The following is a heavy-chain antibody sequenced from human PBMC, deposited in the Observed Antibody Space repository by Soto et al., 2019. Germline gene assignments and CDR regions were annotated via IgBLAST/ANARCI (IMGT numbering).Heavy chain of an antibody. V-gene: IGHV1-69*01. CDR2: IIPIFGTA. CDR3: ARGAGRWRQLERPRYYGMDV. J-gene: IGHJ6*02. CDR1: GGTFSSYA. D-gene: IGHD3-10*01. Sequence: QVQLVQSGAEVKKPGSSVKVSCKASGGTFSSYAISWVRQAPGQGLEWMGGIIPIFGTANYAQKFQGRVTITADESTSTAYMELSSLRSEDTAVYYCARGAGRWRQLERPRYYGMDVWGQGTTVTVSS.